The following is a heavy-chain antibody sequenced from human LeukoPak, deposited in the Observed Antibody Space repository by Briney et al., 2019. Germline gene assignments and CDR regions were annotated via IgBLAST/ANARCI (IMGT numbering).Heavy chain of an antibody. J-gene: IGHJ5*02. CDR2: INPNSGGT. CDR1: GYTFTGYY. CDR3: ARRRVQQLVRRSYNWFDP. D-gene: IGHD6-13*01. V-gene: IGHV1-2*04. Sequence: ASVKVSCKASGYTFTGYYMHWVRQAPGQGLEWMGWINPNSGGTNYAQKFQGWVTMTRDTSISTAYLQWSSLKASDTAMYYCARRRVQQLVRRSYNWFDPWGQGTLVTVSS.